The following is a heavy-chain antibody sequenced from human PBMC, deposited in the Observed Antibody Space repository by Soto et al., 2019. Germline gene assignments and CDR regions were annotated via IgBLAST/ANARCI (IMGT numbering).Heavy chain of an antibody. CDR3: AKEVYGSGSYPNQFDY. Sequence: PGGSLRLSCAASGFTFSSYAMSWVRQAPGKGLEWVSAISGSGGSTYYADSVKGRFTIYRDNSKNTLYLQMNSLRAEDTAVYYCAKEVYGSGSYPNQFDYWGQGTLVTVSS. CDR2: ISGSGGST. D-gene: IGHD3-10*01. V-gene: IGHV3-23*01. CDR1: GFTFSSYA. J-gene: IGHJ4*02.